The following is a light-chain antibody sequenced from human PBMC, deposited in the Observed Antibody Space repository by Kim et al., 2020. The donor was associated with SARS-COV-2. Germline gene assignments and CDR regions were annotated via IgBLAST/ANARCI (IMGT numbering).Light chain of an antibody. V-gene: IGLV1-44*01. Sequence: QSVLTQPPSASGTPGQRVTISCSGGNSNIGANTVNWYQQFPGTAPKLLIYANDRRPSGVPDRFSVSQSGTSASLAISGLQSEDEADYYCATWDDSLNAWVLGGGTKLTVL. CDR1: NSNIGANT. CDR2: AND. CDR3: ATWDDSLNAWV. J-gene: IGLJ3*02.